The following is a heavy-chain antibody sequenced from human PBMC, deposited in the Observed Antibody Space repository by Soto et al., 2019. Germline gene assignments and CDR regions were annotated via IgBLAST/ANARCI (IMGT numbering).Heavy chain of an antibody. CDR2: IIPIFGTA. CDR3: AGGCGEIWCFDP. J-gene: IGHJ5*02. D-gene: IGHD3-10*01. V-gene: IGHV1-69*06. Sequence: WLHHATGQALEWMGGIIPIFGTANYAQKFQGRVTITADKSASTAYMELSSLRSEDTAVYACAGGCGEIWCFDPRRQGTLVTVSS.